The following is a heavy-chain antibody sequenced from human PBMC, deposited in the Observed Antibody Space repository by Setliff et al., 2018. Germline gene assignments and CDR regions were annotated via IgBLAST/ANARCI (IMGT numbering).Heavy chain of an antibody. CDR1: GFSFSTYT. Sequence: GGSLRLSCVASGFSFSTYTVHWVRQAPGKGLEWISADGANEYYADSVKGRFTISRDKSRNTLYLQMTGLRAEDTAVYYCARASSYGYDFWGQGTLVTVSS. CDR3: ARASSYGYDF. J-gene: IGHJ4*02. V-gene: IGHV3-30*07. CDR2: ISADGANE. D-gene: IGHD5-18*01.